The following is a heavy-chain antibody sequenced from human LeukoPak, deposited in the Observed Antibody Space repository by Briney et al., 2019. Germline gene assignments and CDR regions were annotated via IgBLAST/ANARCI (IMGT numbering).Heavy chain of an antibody. CDR3: ARRIAAGTFDY. Sequence: SETLSLTCTVSGVSISSYYWSWIRQPPGKGLEWIGYIYYSGSTNYNPSLKSRVTISVDTSKNQFSLKLSSVTAADTAVYYCARRIAAGTFDYWGQGTLVTVSS. J-gene: IGHJ4*02. D-gene: IGHD6-13*01. CDR2: IYYSGST. V-gene: IGHV4-59*08. CDR1: GVSISSYY.